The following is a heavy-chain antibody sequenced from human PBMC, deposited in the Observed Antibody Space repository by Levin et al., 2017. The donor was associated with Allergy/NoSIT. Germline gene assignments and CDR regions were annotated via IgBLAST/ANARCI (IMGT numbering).Heavy chain of an antibody. CDR2: IYYSGST. J-gene: IGHJ6*02. Sequence: SETLSLTCTVSGDSVSSGSYYWSWIRQPPGKGLEWIGYIYYSGSTNYNPSLKSRVTISVDTSKNQFSLKLSSVTAADTAVYYCARLPYSGSYYRDGWGMDGWGQGTTVTVSS. V-gene: IGHV4-61*01. D-gene: IGHD1-26*01. CDR1: GDSVSSGSYY. CDR3: ARLPYSGSYYRDGWGMDG.